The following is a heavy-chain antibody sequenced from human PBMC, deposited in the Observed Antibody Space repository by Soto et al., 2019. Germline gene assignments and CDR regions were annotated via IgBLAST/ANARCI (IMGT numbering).Heavy chain of an antibody. CDR1: DGSISSYF. V-gene: IGHV4-59*08. CDR3: ARPDLWGGSHYFDY. CDR2: IYYSGNTGTT. D-gene: IGHD3-16*01. Sequence: HVQLQESGPGLVKPSETLSLTCTVSDGSISSYFWSWIRQPPGKGLEWIGYIYYSGNTGTTNYNPSLKSRVTMSVDTSKNQFSLKLSSVTAADTAVYFCARPDLWGGSHYFDYWGQGILVTVSS. J-gene: IGHJ4*02.